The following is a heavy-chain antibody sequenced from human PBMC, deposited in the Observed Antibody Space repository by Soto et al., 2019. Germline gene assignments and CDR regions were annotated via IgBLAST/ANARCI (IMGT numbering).Heavy chain of an antibody. CDR3: ARGYCSGGSCYSGDY. Sequence: GASVKVSCKASGGTFSSYAISWVRQAPGQGLEWMGGIIPIFGTANYAQKFQGRVTITADESTSTAYMELSSLRSEDTAVYYCARGYCSGGSCYSGDYWGQGTLVTVS. D-gene: IGHD2-15*01. V-gene: IGHV1-69*13. CDR2: IIPIFGTA. J-gene: IGHJ4*02. CDR1: GGTFSSYA.